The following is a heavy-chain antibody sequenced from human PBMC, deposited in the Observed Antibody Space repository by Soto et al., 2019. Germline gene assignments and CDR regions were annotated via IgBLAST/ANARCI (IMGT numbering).Heavy chain of an antibody. CDR1: SYTFTSYD. CDR3: ARGYLYVKGTFQH. V-gene: IGHV1-8*01. CDR2: MNPNSGIT. Sequence: QVQLVQSGAEVKEPGASVKVSCKASSYTFTSYDIDWVRQATGQGREWMGWMNPNSGITGYAQKFQGRVTMTRNTSISTAYMELSSLRSDDTAVYYCARGYLYVKGTFQHWGQGTLVTVSS. D-gene: IGHD2-8*01. J-gene: IGHJ1*01.